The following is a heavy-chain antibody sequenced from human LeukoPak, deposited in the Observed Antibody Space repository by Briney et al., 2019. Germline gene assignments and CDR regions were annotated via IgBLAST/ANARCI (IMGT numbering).Heavy chain of an antibody. V-gene: IGHV3-33*08. CDR1: GFTFSSYA. D-gene: IGHD3-10*01. Sequence: PGGSLRLSCAASGFTFSSYAMHWVRQAPGKGLEWVAVIWYDGSNKNYADSVKGRFTISRDTSKNTLYLQMNSLRADDTALYYCARDLRNDYGSGSYYFDYWGQGTLVTVSS. CDR3: ARDLRNDYGSGSYYFDY. CDR2: IWYDGSNK. J-gene: IGHJ4*02.